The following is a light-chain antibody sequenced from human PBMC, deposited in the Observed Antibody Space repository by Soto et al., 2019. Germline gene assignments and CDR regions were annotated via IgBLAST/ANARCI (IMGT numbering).Light chain of an antibody. Sequence: DTLMTQSPATLSVSPGERATLSCRASQSVSSNLGWYQQKPGQAPRLLIYSASIRATGIPARFSGSGSGTEFTLTISSLQSEDFAVYYCQQYDDWPVTFGGGTKV. V-gene: IGKV3-15*01. CDR2: SAS. CDR1: QSVSSN. CDR3: QQYDDWPVT. J-gene: IGKJ4*01.